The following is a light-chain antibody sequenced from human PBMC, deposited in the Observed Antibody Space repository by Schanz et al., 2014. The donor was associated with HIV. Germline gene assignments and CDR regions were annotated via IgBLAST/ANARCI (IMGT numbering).Light chain of an antibody. CDR3: AAWDDSLSGVV. V-gene: IGLV1-44*01. Sequence: QSVLTQPPSASGTPGQRVTISCSGGSSNVGRYTVAWYQQVPGTAPKLLISNSHQRPSGVTGRFSGSKSGTSASLDISDLQPDDEADYYCAAWDDSLSGVVFGGGTKLTVL. CDR1: SSNVGRYT. CDR2: NSH. J-gene: IGLJ2*01.